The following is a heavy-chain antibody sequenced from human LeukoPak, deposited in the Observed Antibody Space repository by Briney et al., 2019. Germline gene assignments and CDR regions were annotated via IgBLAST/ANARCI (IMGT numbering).Heavy chain of an antibody. CDR1: GYTFTGYY. D-gene: IGHD6-19*01. V-gene: IGHV1-2*06. CDR3: AREKYSSGDYYYYGMDV. Sequence: ASVKVSCKASGYTFTGYYMHWVRQAPGQGLEWMGRINPNSGGTNYAQKFQGRVTMTRDTSISTAYMELSRLRSDDTAVYYCAREKYSSGDYYYYGMDVWGQGTTVTVSS. CDR2: INPNSGGT. J-gene: IGHJ6*02.